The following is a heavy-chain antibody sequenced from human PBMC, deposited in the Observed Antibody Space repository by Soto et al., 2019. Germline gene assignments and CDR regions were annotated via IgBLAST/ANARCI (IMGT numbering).Heavy chain of an antibody. V-gene: IGHV4-31*03. D-gene: IGHD2-2*02. CDR2: IYYSGST. J-gene: IGHJ6*02. Sequence: PSETLSLTCTVSGGSISSGGYYWSWIRQHPGKGLEWIGYIYYSGSTYYNPSLKSRVTISVDTSKNQFSLKLSSVTAADTAVYYCARYTLLHRSSAYYYGMDVWGQGTTVTVSS. CDR1: GGSISSGGYY. CDR3: ARYTLLHRSSAYYYGMDV.